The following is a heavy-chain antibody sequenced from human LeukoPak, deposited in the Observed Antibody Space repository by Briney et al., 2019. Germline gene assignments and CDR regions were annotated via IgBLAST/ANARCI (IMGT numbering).Heavy chain of an antibody. Sequence: PSETLSLTCTVSGGPIRSSDYYWSWIRQPPGKGLEWIGEINHSGSTNYNPSLKSRVTMSVDTSKNHFSLNLSSVTAADTAVYYCARGRSVTSGCDGYWGQGTLVTVSS. D-gene: IGHD6-19*01. J-gene: IGHJ4*02. V-gene: IGHV4-39*02. CDR3: ARGRSVTSGCDGY. CDR1: GGPIRSSDYY. CDR2: INHSGST.